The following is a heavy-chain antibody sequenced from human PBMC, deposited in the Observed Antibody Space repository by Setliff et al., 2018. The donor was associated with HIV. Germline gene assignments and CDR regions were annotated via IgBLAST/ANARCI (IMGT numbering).Heavy chain of an antibody. D-gene: IGHD1-20*01. Sequence: SLKISCATSGFTLSTYAMHWVRQAPGKGLEWVARVHYNGNDKFYVDSVKGRFTISRDNSENTLYLQMDGLRAEDTAVYYCAKDKGGYNWNYFDYWGPGTQVTVSS. CDR3: AKDKGGYNWNYFDY. V-gene: IGHV3-30*02. CDR2: VHYNGNDK. J-gene: IGHJ4*02. CDR1: GFTLSTYA.